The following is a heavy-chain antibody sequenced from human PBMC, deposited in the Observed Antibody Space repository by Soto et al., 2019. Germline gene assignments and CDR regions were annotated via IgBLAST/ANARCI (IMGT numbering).Heavy chain of an antibody. CDR1: GGSISSYY. CDR3: ARVQGGSSSPVGY. J-gene: IGHJ4*02. V-gene: IGHV4-59*01. D-gene: IGHD6-6*01. CDR2: IFYSGST. Sequence: QVQLQESGPGLVKPSETLSLTCTVSGGSISSYYWSWIRQPPGKGLEWIGYIFYSGSTNYNPSLKSRVTISVDTSKNQFSLKLSSVTAADTAVYYCARVQGGSSSPVGYWGQGTLVTVSS.